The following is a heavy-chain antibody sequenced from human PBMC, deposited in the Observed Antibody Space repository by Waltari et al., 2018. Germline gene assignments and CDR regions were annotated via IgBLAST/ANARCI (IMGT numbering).Heavy chain of an antibody. V-gene: IGHV3-23*01. J-gene: IGHJ4*02. Sequence: EVQLLESGGGLVQPGGSLRRSCSASGFTFSRHARNWVRQAPGKWLEWVSAISDTGGSTYYADSVKGRFTISRDNSKNTLYLQMYSLRAEDTAVYYCAKNGGGYCTGGTCYGRYWGQGTLVTVSS. CDR1: GFTFSRHA. CDR2: ISDTGGST. D-gene: IGHD2-15*01. CDR3: AKNGGGYCTGGTCYGRY.